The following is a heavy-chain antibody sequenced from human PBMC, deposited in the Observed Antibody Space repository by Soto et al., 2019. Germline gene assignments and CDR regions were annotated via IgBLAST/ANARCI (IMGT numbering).Heavy chain of an antibody. V-gene: IGHV3-33*01. D-gene: IGHD1-1*01. CDR2: IVNDGSEK. Sequence: QVQLVESGGGVVQPGRSLRLSCAASGFTFSKYGFHWVRQAPGKGLEWVAFIVNDGSEKYHADSVEGRFTISRDNSKDTLFLQMNSLRAEDTAVYYCARDDAFQNENGFDIWGQGTMVTVSS. J-gene: IGHJ3*02. CDR1: GFTFSKYG. CDR3: ARDDAFQNENGFDI.